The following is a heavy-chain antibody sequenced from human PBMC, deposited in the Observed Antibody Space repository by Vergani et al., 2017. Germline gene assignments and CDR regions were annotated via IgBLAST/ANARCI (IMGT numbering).Heavy chain of an antibody. CDR1: GVSMQSGSFY. CDR2: IYYSGST. J-gene: IGHJ3*02. CDR3: ARGGLPDAFDI. V-gene: IGHV4-39*07. Sequence: QVQLHESGPGLVKPSETLSLICSVSGVSMQSGSFYWGWIRQPPGKGLEWIGSIYYSGSTYRNPSLRSRVAISVDTSRNQFSLKLRSVTAADTAAYFCARGGLPDAFDIWGQGTLVTVSS. D-gene: IGHD3-10*01.